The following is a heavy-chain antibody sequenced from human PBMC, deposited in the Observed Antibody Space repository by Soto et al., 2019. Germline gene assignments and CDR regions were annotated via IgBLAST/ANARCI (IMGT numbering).Heavy chain of an antibody. CDR2: ISANGQGI. CDR3: AKDRNYPRDKFHY. D-gene: IGHD1-7*01. V-gene: IGHV3-23*01. Sequence: PGGSLRLSCAASGFTFSTYALSWVRQAPGKGLEWVSAISANGQGIYYADSVRGRFTISRDNSKNTIFLHMDGLRAEDTAVYYCAKDRNYPRDKFHYWGQGTLVTVSS. CDR1: GFTFSTYA. J-gene: IGHJ4*02.